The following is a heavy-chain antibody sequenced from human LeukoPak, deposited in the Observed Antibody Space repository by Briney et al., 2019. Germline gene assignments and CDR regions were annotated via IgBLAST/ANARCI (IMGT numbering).Heavy chain of an antibody. CDR2: ISHSGST. D-gene: IGHD2-2*02. Sequence: SETLSLTCTVSGYSISNNFYWGWIRQPPVKGLEWIGTISHSGSTDYNASLKSRVAISLDTSKNQFSLKLSSVTATDTAVYYCARAVIRAAISQYTFDYWGQGTLVTVSS. CDR3: ARAVIRAAISQYTFDY. J-gene: IGHJ4*02. CDR1: GYSISNNFY. V-gene: IGHV4-38-2*02.